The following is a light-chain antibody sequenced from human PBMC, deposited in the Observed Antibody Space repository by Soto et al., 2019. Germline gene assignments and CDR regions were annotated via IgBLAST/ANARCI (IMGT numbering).Light chain of an antibody. Sequence: QSVLTQPPSVSGAPGPRVTISCTGSSSNLGSGFDVQWYQQLPGTAPKLLIYYNDNPPSGVPDRFSGSKSGTSASLAITGLQADDEADYYCQSYDSSLSGHVVFGGGTQVTVL. CDR3: QSYDSSLSGHVV. CDR1: SSNLGSGFD. J-gene: IGLJ2*01. CDR2: YND. V-gene: IGLV1-40*01.